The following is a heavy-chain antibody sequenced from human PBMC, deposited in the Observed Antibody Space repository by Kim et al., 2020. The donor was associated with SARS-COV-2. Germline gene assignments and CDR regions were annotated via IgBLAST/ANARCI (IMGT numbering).Heavy chain of an antibody. V-gene: IGHV1-69*13. Sequence: SVKVSCKASGGTFSSYAISWVRQAPGQGLEWMGGIIPIFGTANYAQKFQGRVTITADESTSTAYMELSSLRSEDTAVYYCASLTEVDTAMVPVAVFDIWGQGTMVTVSS. CDR3: ASLTEVDTAMVPVAVFDI. J-gene: IGHJ3*02. D-gene: IGHD5-18*01. CDR1: GGTFSSYA. CDR2: IIPIFGTA.